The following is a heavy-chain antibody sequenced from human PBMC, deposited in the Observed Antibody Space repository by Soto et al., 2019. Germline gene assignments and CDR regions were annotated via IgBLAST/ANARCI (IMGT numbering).Heavy chain of an antibody. CDR2: IYYSGST. V-gene: IGHV4-59*01. J-gene: IGHJ4*02. D-gene: IGHD4-17*01. Sequence: SETLSLTCTVSGGSISSYYWSWIRRPPGKGLEWIGYIYYSGSTNYNPSLKSRVTISVDTSKNQFSLKLSSVTAADTAVYYCARAYGDCFDYWGQGTLVTVS. CDR1: GGSISSYY. CDR3: ARAYGDCFDY.